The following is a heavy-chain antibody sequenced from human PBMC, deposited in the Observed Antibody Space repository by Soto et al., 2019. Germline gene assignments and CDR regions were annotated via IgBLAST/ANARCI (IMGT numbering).Heavy chain of an antibody. CDR3: ARDRTGVHYYSYGMDV. D-gene: IGHD7-27*01. CDR1: GFTFSSYG. J-gene: IGHJ6*02. Sequence: QVQLVESGGGVVQPGRSLRLSCAASGFTFSSYGMHWVRQAPGKGLEWVAVIWYDGSNKYYADSVKGRFTISRDNSKNTLYLQMNSLRAEDTAVYYCARDRTGVHYYSYGMDVWGQGTTVTVSS. V-gene: IGHV3-33*01. CDR2: IWYDGSNK.